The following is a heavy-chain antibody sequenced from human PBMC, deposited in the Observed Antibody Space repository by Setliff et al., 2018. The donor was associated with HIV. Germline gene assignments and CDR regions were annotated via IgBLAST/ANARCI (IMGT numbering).Heavy chain of an antibody. CDR2: IYHSGST. CDR1: GGSISSNW. D-gene: IGHD3-22*01. Sequence: SETLSLTCAVSGGSISSNWWSWVRQSPGKGLEWIGEIYHSGSTHYNPSLRSRVTISVDKSKSQFSLKLNSATAADTAVYYCGGNGYYSTDYWGQGTLVTVS. V-gene: IGHV4-4*02. CDR3: GGNGYYSTDY. J-gene: IGHJ4*02.